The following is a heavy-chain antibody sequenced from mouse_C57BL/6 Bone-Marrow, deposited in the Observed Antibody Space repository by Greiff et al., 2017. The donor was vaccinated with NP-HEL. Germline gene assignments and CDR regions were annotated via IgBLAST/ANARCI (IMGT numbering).Heavy chain of an antibody. Sequence: VQLQQPGAELVKPGASVKMSCKASGYTFTSFWITWVKQRPGQGLEWIGDIYPGSGSTNYNEKFKSKATLTVDTSSSTAYMQLSSLTSEDSAVYYCARANYYGRRYFDVWGTGTTVTVSS. J-gene: IGHJ1*03. CDR1: GYTFTSFW. CDR3: ARANYYGRRYFDV. CDR2: IYPGSGST. V-gene: IGHV1-55*01. D-gene: IGHD1-1*01.